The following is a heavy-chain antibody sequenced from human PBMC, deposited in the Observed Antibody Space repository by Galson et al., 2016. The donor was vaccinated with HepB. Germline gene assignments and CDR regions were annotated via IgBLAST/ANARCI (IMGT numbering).Heavy chain of an antibody. V-gene: IGHV3-30*04. CDR3: ARAMATIAYFDF. Sequence: SLRLSCAASGFTFSSYTMHWVRQAPGKGLEWVAVLLYDGSNKLYADSVKGRFTISRDKSKNTLYLQVNILRPEDTAMYYCARAMATIAYFDFWGQGTLVTVSS. CDR2: LLYDGSNK. J-gene: IGHJ4*02. CDR1: GFTFSSYT. D-gene: IGHD5-24*01.